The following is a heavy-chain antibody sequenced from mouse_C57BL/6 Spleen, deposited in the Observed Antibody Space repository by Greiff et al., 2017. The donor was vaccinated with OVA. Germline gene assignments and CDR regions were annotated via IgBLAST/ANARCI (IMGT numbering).Heavy chain of an antibody. D-gene: IGHD4-1*01. V-gene: IGHV1-82*01. Sequence: QVQLKQSGPELVKPGASVKISCKASGYAFSSSWMNWVKQRPGKGLEWIGRIYPGDGDTNYNGKFKGKATLTADKSSSTAYMQLSSLTSEYSAVYFCAAPWDDYFDYWGQGTTLTVSS. J-gene: IGHJ2*01. CDR1: GYAFSSSW. CDR2: IYPGDGDT. CDR3: AAPWDDYFDY.